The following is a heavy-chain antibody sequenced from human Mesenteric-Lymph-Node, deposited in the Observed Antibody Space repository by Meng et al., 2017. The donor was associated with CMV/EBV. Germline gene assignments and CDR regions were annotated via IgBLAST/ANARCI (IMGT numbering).Heavy chain of an antibody. V-gene: IGHV4-31*02. CDR1: GGSITGDNYY. J-gene: IGHJ4*02. D-gene: IGHD3-22*01. CDR3: ARCVNTYDNSPLFDS. CDR2: IDYSGST. Sequence: SGGSITGDNYYWNWISQNPGKGLEWIGYIDYSGSTYYNPSLRSRLTISLDRSRNQFSLRLSSVTAADTAVYYCARCVNTYDNSPLFDSWGQGTLVTVSS.